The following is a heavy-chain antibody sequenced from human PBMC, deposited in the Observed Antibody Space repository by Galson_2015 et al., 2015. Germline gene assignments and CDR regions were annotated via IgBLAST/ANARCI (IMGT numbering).Heavy chain of an antibody. J-gene: IGHJ4*02. CDR1: GYTFTSYT. Sequence: SVKVSCKASGYTFTSYTMHWVRQAPGQRFEWIGWINGGNGDTQYSQKFQGRLTITRDTSARTAYLDLGSLRSEDTAIYYCASAGVAGTLGLDYWGQGSLVIVSS. CDR2: INGGNGDT. V-gene: IGHV1-3*01. CDR3: ASAGVAGTLGLDY. D-gene: IGHD6-19*01.